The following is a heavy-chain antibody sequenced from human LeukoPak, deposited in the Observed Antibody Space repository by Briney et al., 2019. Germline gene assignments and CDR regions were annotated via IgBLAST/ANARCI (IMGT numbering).Heavy chain of an antibody. CDR3: AKGLTTVTPYYYYYGMDV. V-gene: IGHV3-48*01. D-gene: IGHD4-17*01. J-gene: IGHJ6*02. CDR2: ISDSSRKI. Sequence: GGSLRLSCAASGFTFSTYSMNWVRQAPGKGLEWVSYISDSSRKIYYADSVKGRFTISRDNAKNSLYLQMNSLRAEDTAVYYCAKGLTTVTPYYYYYGMDVWGQGTTVTVSS. CDR1: GFTFSTYS.